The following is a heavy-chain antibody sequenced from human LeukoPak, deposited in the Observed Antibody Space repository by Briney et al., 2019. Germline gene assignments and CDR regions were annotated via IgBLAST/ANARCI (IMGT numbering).Heavy chain of an antibody. J-gene: IGHJ4*02. V-gene: IGHV4-4*07. CDR1: GGSIGWDY. CDR2: IYKSGST. CDR3: AREEYFQDSNGYSYYFHS. D-gene: IGHD3-22*01. Sequence: SETLSLTCTVSGGSIGWDYWSWIRQSAGKGLEWIGRIYKSGSTNYNPSFRSRVTMSVDTSKNQFSLNVTSVTAADTAVYYCAREEYFQDSNGYSYYFHSWGQGSMVTVSS.